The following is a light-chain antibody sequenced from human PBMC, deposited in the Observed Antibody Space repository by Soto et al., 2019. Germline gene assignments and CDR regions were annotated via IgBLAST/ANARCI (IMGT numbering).Light chain of an antibody. V-gene: IGKV4-1*01. CDR1: QSIFYSSNNKNY. Sequence: DIVMTQSPDSLAVSLGERSTINCKSSQSIFYSSNNKNYLTWYQQKPGQPPKLLIYWASTLQPGVPSRFSGSGSGTDFTLAISSLQPEDFATYYCLQHNTYPRTFGQGTKVDIK. CDR3: LQHNTYPRT. CDR2: WAS. J-gene: IGKJ1*01.